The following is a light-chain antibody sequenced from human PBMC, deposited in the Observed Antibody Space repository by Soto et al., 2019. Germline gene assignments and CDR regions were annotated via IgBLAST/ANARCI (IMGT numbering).Light chain of an antibody. J-gene: IGLJ1*01. Sequence: QSVLTQPPSASGSPGQSVAMSCTGTSSDVGVYNYVSWYQQHPGKAPKLMIYEVNKRPSGVPDRFSGSKSGNTASLTVSGLQAEDEADYYCSSYAGSSNVFGTGTKVTV. CDR1: SSDVGVYNY. CDR2: EVN. V-gene: IGLV2-8*01. CDR3: SSYAGSSNV.